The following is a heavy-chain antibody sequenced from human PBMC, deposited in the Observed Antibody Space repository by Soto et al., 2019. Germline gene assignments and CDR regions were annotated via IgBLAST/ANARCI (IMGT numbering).Heavy chain of an antibody. CDR3: ARVLSTAAVDY. Sequence: QVQLQESGPGLVKPSQTLSLSCTVSGGSIRSGGYYWTWIRQHPGKGLEWIGYTYYSGYTNYNPSLTSRVTISVDASKNQFSVKLSSVTAADTAVYYCARVLSTAAVDYCGQGTLVTVSS. D-gene: IGHD6-13*01. V-gene: IGHV4-31*03. J-gene: IGHJ4*02. CDR1: GGSIRSGGYY. CDR2: TYYSGYT.